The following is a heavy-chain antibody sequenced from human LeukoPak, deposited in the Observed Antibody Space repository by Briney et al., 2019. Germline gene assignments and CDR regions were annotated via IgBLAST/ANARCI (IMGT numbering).Heavy chain of an antibody. CDR2: IYYSGST. Sequence: PSETLSLTCTVSGGSISSRSYYWGWIRQPPGKGLEWIGSIYYSGSTYYNPSLKSRVTISVDTSKNQFSLKLSSVTAADTAVYYCARGPLAAKVFDYWGQGTLVTVSS. CDR1: GGSISSRSYY. CDR3: ARGPLAAKVFDY. V-gene: IGHV4-39*07. D-gene: IGHD5-12*01. J-gene: IGHJ4*02.